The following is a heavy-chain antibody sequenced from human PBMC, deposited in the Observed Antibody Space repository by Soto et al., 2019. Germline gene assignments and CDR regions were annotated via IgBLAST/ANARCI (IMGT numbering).Heavy chain of an antibody. CDR3: AKENIAAADY. D-gene: IGHD6-13*01. J-gene: IGHJ4*02. CDR2: ISYDGSNK. CDR1: GFSLSSYG. Sequence: GGYLRLSCAASGFSLSSYGRPWVRQAPGKGLEWVAGISYDGSNKYYADSVKGRFTISRPNSKDTLYVQMNSRRAEATAVYYCAKENIAAADYWGQGTLVTVSS. V-gene: IGHV3-30*18.